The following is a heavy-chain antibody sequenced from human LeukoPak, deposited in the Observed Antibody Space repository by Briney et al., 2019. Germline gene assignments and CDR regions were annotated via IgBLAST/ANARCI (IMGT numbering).Heavy chain of an antibody. Sequence: SETLSLTCTVSGGSISSSSYYWAWIRQPPGKGLEWIGSIHYSGSTYYNPSLKSRVTISVDTSKNQFSLKLSSVTAADTAVYYCARDPGYSYGYARDYWGQGTLVTVSS. CDR2: IHYSGST. D-gene: IGHD5-18*01. CDR1: GGSISSSSYY. V-gene: IGHV4-39*07. J-gene: IGHJ4*02. CDR3: ARDPGYSYGYARDY.